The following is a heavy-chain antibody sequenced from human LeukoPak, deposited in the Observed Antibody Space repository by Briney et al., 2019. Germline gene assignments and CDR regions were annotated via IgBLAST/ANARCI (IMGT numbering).Heavy chain of an antibody. CDR3: ARGAMVAATRSFYYGMDI. V-gene: IGHV4-34*01. Sequence: SETLSLTCAVYGGSFSGYYWSWIRQPPGKGLEWIGEINHSGSTNYNPSLKSRVTISVDTSKNQFSLKLSSATAADTAVYYCARGAMVAATRSFYYGMDIWGQGTTVTVSS. D-gene: IGHD2-15*01. J-gene: IGHJ6*02. CDR1: GGSFSGYY. CDR2: INHSGST.